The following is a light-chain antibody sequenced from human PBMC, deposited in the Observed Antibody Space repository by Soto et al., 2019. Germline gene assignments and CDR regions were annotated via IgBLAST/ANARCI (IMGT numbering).Light chain of an antibody. Sequence: EIVMTQSPATLSVSPGERATLSCRASQSVSNNLAWYQKKPGQAPRLLIYGASTRATGIPARFSGSGSGTVFTLTISSLQSEDFAVYYCQQYNNWWTFGQGTKLEIK. CDR1: QSVSNN. V-gene: IGKV3-15*01. J-gene: IGKJ1*01. CDR3: QQYNNWWT. CDR2: GAS.